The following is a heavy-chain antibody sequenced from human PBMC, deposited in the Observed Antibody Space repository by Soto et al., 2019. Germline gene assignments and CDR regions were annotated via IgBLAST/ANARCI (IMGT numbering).Heavy chain of an antibody. CDR2: IYYSGST. V-gene: IGHV4-59*01. CDR1: GGAISSYY. D-gene: IGHD6-13*01. J-gene: IGHJ6*02. CDR3: ASGDSSSWGYYYYYGMDV. Sequence: PSATLSRTCTVSGGAISSYYWSWIRQPPGKGLEWIGYIYYSGSTNYNPSLKSRVTISVDTSKNQFSLKLSSVTAADTAVYYCASGDSSSWGYYYYYGMDVWGQGTTVTVSS.